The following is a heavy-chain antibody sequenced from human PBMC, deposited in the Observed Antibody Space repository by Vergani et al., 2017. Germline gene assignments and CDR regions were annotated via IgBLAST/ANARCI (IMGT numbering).Heavy chain of an antibody. CDR1: GFNVGHYW. D-gene: IGHD2-21*02. CDR3: ARDQLAYCGGDCYSGDY. J-gene: IGHJ4*02. CDR2: IKQDGSEK. Sequence: EVQLVESGGDFVQPGGSLTLSCAASGFNVGHYWMSWVRQAPGKGLEWVANIKQDGSEKYYVDSVKGRFTISRDNAKNSLYLQMNSLRAEDTAVYYCARDQLAYCGGDCYSGDYWGQGTLVTVSS. V-gene: IGHV3-7*01.